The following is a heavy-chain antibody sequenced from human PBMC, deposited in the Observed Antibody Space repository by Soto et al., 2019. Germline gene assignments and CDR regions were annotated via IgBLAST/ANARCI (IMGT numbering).Heavy chain of an antibody. D-gene: IGHD6-19*01. V-gene: IGHV4-59*01. CDR3: ARETVAGLV. CDR1: GGSISSYY. CDR2: IYYSGST. J-gene: IGHJ4*02. Sequence: NPSETLSLTCTVSGGSISSYYWSWIRQPPGKGLEWIGYIYYSGSTNYNPSLKSRVTISVDTSKNQFSLKLSSVTAADTAVYYCARETVAGLVWGQGTLVTVSS.